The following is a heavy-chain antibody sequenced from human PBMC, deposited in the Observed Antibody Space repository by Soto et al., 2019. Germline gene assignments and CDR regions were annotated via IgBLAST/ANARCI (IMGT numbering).Heavy chain of an antibody. CDR2: ISYDGSNK. CDR1: GFTFSSYA. V-gene: IGHV3-30-3*01. Sequence: QVQLVESGGGVVQPGRSLRLSCAASGFTFSSYAMHWVRQAPGKGLEWVAVISYDGSNKYYADSVKGRFTISRDNSKNTLYLQMNSLRAEDTAVYYCARSDYDFWSGYYRVFDYWGQGTLVTVSS. D-gene: IGHD3-3*01. J-gene: IGHJ4*02. CDR3: ARSDYDFWSGYYRVFDY.